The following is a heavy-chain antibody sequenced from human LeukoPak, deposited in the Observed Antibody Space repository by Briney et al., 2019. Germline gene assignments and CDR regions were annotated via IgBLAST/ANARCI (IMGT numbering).Heavy chain of an antibody. CDR1: GGSISNYF. Sequence: PSETLSLTCTVSGGSISNYFWSWIRQPPGNGLEWIGYIYYSGNTNYNPSLKSRATMSVDTSKNQFSLRLSSVTAADTAVYYCARHQHSGSPDRAFDVWGQGTMVTVSS. D-gene: IGHD1-26*01. J-gene: IGHJ3*01. CDR2: IYYSGNT. V-gene: IGHV4-59*08. CDR3: ARHQHSGSPDRAFDV.